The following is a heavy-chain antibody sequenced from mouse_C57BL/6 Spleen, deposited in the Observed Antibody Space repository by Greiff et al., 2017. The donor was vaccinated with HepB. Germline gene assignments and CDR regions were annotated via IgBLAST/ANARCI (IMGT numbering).Heavy chain of an antibody. CDR2: INPNNGGT. CDR3: ARSRYYGSSY. D-gene: IGHD1-1*01. Sequence: VQLQQSGPELVKPGASVKISCKASGYTFTDYYMNWVQQSHGKSLEWIGDINPNNGGTSYNQKFKGKATLTVDKSSSTAYMGLRSLTSEDSAVYYCARSRYYGSSYWGQGTSVTVSS. J-gene: IGHJ4*01. CDR1: GYTFTDYY. V-gene: IGHV1-26*01.